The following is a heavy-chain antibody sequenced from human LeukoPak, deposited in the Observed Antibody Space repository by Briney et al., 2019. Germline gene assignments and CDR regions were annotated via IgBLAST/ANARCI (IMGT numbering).Heavy chain of an antibody. Sequence: GGSLRLSCAPSGFTLSSYAMSWARQAPGKGLEWVSAISGSGGSTYYADSVKGRFTISRDNAKNTLYLQMNSLRAEDTAVYYWTKLQGPMIVVVIINYFDYWGQGTLVTVSS. CDR2: ISGSGGST. J-gene: IGHJ4*02. V-gene: IGHV3-23*01. D-gene: IGHD3-22*01. CDR1: GFTLSSYA. CDR3: TKLQGPMIVVVIINYFDY.